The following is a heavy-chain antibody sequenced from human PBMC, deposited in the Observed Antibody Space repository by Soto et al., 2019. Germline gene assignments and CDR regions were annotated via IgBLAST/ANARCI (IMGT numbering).Heavy chain of an antibody. V-gene: IGHV1-3*05. CDR1: GYTLTSYA. CDR3: ARGDDFWGGMDV. D-gene: IGHD3-3*01. Sequence: QVQLVQSGAEEKKPGASVKVSCKASGYTLTSYAMHWVRQAPGQRLEWMGWIHAGNGNTKYSQKFQGRVTITRDTSASTAYMELSSLRSEDTAVYYRARGDDFWGGMDVWGQGTTVTVSS. J-gene: IGHJ6*02. CDR2: IHAGNGNT.